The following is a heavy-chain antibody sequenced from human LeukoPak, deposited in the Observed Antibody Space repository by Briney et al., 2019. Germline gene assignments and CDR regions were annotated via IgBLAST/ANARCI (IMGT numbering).Heavy chain of an antibody. Sequence: GGSLRPSCAASGFTFSSYAMSWVRQAPGRGLEWVSAISGSGGSTYYADSVKGRFTIPRDNSKNTLYLQMNSLRAEDTAVYYCAKVSNYDYVWGSYRSVFDYWGQGTLVTVSS. V-gene: IGHV3-23*01. J-gene: IGHJ4*02. CDR3: AKVSNYDYVWGSYRSVFDY. D-gene: IGHD3-16*02. CDR1: GFTFSSYA. CDR2: ISGSGGST.